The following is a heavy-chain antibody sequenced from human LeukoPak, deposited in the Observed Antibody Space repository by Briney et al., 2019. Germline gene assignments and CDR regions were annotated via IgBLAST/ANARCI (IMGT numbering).Heavy chain of an antibody. CDR2: ITGSGVSI. CDR1: GFTFSTYA. D-gene: IGHD2-2*01. J-gene: IGHJ5*02. V-gene: IGHV3-23*01. Sequence: WGSLRLSCAASGFTFSTYAMSWVRQAPGKGLEWVSTITGSGVSIYYADSVKGRFTISRDNSKNTLYLQMNSLRAEDTAVYYCARARGCSSTSCLNWFDPWAQGTLVTVSS. CDR3: ARARGCSSTSCLNWFDP.